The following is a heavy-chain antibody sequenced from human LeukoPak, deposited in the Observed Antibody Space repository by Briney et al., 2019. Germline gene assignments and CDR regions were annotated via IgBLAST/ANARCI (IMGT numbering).Heavy chain of an antibody. J-gene: IGHJ4*02. V-gene: IGHV4-4*07. CDR2: IYASGST. D-gene: IGHD2-2*02. Sequence: ETLSLTCTVSGGSISSYYWSWIRQPAGKGLEWIGRIYASGSTNYNPSLKSRVTMSVDTSKNQFFLKVSSVIVADTAVYYCARGSSSYTYRSLDYWGQGTLVTVSS. CDR3: ARGSSSYTYRSLDY. CDR1: GGSISSYY.